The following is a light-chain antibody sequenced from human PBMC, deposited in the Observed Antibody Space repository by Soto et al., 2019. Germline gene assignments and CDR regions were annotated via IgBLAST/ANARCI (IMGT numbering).Light chain of an antibody. CDR2: DAS. V-gene: IGKV1-5*01. Sequence: DIQMTQSPSTLSASVGDRVTITCRASQSISSRLAWYQQKPGKAPKLLIYDASSLESGVPSRFSGSGSGTEFTLTISSLQPDDFATDDCQQYNSYSYTVGQGTKLEIK. J-gene: IGKJ2*01. CDR1: QSISSR. CDR3: QQYNSYSYT.